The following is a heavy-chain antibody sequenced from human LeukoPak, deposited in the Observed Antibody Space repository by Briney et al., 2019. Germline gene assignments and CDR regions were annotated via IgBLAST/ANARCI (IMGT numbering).Heavy chain of an antibody. Sequence: GASVKVSCKASGYTFFSSDITWVRQAPGQGLEWIGRISTSNGDTNYAAKLQGRVTMTTHTSTSTVYMELGSLAFDDTAVYFCARDPYHRLGPPLDLWGEGTLVTVSS. CDR2: ISTSNGDT. CDR1: GYTFFSSD. CDR3: ARDPYHRLGPPLDL. D-gene: IGHD1-14*01. J-gene: IGHJ5*02. V-gene: IGHV1-18*01.